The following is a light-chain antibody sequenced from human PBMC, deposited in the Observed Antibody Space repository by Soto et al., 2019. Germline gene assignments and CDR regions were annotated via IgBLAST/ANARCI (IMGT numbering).Light chain of an antibody. CDR3: SSYSDTYICV. V-gene: IGLV2-8*01. CDR2: NVN. CDR1: SRDIGGYDF. Sequence: QSVLTQPPSASGSPGQAVTISCTGTSRDIGGYDFVSWYQVRPGEAPQLIIYNVNGRPSGVPRRFSGSKSGNTASLTVSGLQAVDEADYYRSSYSDTYICVCGTGTKVTVL. J-gene: IGLJ1*01.